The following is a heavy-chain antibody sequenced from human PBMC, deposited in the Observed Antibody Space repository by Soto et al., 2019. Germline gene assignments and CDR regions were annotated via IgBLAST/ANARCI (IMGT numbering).Heavy chain of an antibody. Sequence: PSETLSLTCAVYGGSFSGYYWSWIRQPPGKGLEWIAEINHSGSTNYNPSLKSRVTISVDTSKNQFSLKLTSVTAADTAVYYCARGQGTDSSSWYPNYWGQGTLVTVSS. J-gene: IGHJ4*02. D-gene: IGHD6-13*01. CDR3: ARGQGTDSSSWYPNY. V-gene: IGHV4-34*01. CDR2: INHSGST. CDR1: GGSFSGYY.